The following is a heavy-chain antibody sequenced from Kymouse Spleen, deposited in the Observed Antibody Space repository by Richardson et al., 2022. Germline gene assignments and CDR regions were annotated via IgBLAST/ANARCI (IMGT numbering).Heavy chain of an antibody. J-gene: IGHJ6*02. D-gene: IGHD6-6*01. CDR2: ISSSSSTI. V-gene: IGHV3-48*02. Sequence: EVQLVESGGGLVQPGGSLRLSCAASGFTFSSYSMNWVRQAPGKGLEWVSYISSSSSTIYYADSVKGRFTISRDNAKNSLYLQMNSLRDEDTAVYYCARDQYSSSYYYYYGMDVWGQGTTVTVSS. CDR3: ARDQYSSSYYYYYGMDV. CDR1: GFTFSSYS.